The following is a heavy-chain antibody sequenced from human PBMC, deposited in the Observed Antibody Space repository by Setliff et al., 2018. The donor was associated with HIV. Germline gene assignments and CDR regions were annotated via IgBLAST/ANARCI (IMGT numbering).Heavy chain of an antibody. Sequence: PSETLSLTCTVSGGSISSYYWSWIRQPPGKGLEWIGYIYYSGSTNYNPSLKSRVTISVDTSKNQFSPKLSSVTAADTAVYYCARAPKGYYYYYMDVWGKGTTVTVSS. CDR1: GGSISSYY. V-gene: IGHV4-59*01. J-gene: IGHJ6*03. CDR2: IYYSGST. CDR3: ARAPKGYYYYYMDV.